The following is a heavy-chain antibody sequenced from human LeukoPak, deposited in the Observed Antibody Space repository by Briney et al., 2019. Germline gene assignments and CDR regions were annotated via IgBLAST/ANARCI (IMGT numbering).Heavy chain of an antibody. CDR3: AGIPVFGVVLHQEPV. V-gene: IGHV1-69*10. D-gene: IGHD3-3*01. CDR2: FIPILGTA. CDR1: GGTFSDYA. J-gene: IGHJ6*04. Sequence: GASVKVSCKASGGTFSDYALNWVRQAPGQGLEWMGVFIPILGTANSTQKFQDRVTITADISTNTVYMELSSLRSEDTAVYFCAGIPVFGVVLHQEPVWGIGTTVTVSS.